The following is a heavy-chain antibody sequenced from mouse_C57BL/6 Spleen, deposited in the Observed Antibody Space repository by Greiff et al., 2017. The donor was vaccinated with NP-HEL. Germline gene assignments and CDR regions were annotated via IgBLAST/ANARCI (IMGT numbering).Heavy chain of an antibody. V-gene: IGHV1-4*01. J-gene: IGHJ4*01. Sequence: VHLVESGAELARPGASVKMSCKASGYTFTSYTMHWVKQRPGQGLEWIGYINPSSGYTKYNQKFKDKATLTADKSSSTAYMQLSSLTSEDSAVYYCARWDAMDYWGQGTSVTVSS. CDR1: GYTFTSYT. CDR2: INPSSGYT. CDR3: ARWDAMDY.